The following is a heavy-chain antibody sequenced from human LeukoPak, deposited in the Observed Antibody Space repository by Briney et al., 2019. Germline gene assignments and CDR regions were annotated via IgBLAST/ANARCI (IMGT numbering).Heavy chain of an antibody. J-gene: IGHJ6*02. CDR1: DRSISSYY. D-gene: IGHD3-3*01. V-gene: IGHV4-4*07. CDR3: ARVPPPITIFGVVIISHGMDV. CDR2: SYTSGST. Sequence: SETLSLTCTVPDRSISSYYWSLIRQPAGKGLEWIGRSYTSGSTNYNPSLKSRVTISVDTSKNQFSLKLSSVTAADTAVYYCARVPPPITIFGVVIISHGMDVWGQGTTVTVSS.